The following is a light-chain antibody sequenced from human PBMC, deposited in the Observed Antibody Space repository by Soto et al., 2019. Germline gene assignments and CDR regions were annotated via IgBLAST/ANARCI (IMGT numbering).Light chain of an antibody. Sequence: EIGLTQSPDTLSLSPGERATLSCRASQTVNNNYLAWYQQKPGQAPRLLIFDASCRANGIPDRFRGSGSVTDFTITITRLEPEDFAVDYCQHYGNSPPNGVGQGTKVE. CDR1: QTVNNNY. J-gene: IGKJ2*01. CDR3: QHYGNSPPNG. CDR2: DAS. V-gene: IGKV3-20*01.